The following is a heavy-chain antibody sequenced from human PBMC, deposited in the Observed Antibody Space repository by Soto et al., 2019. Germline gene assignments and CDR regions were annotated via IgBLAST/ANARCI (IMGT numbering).Heavy chain of an antibody. CDR2: IYHSGNT. Sequence: PSETLSLTCAVYGGSFSGYYWTWVRQPPGKGLEWIGEIYHSGNTNYNPSLKSRVTISVDKSKNQFSLKLSSVTAADTAVYYCARTYSGSYRGFDYWGQGTLVTVSS. D-gene: IGHD1-26*01. V-gene: IGHV4-34*01. J-gene: IGHJ4*02. CDR1: GGSFSGYY. CDR3: ARTYSGSYRGFDY.